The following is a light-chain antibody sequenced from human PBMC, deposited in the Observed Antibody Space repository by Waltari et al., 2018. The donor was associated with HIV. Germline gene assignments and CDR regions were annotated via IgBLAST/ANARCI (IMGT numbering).Light chain of an antibody. CDR1: SSDVGGSNY. Sequence: QPALTQPRSVSGSPGQSVTISCTGTSSDVGGSNYVPWYQQHPGKAPKLMIYDVTKRPSGVPDRFSGSRSGNTAYLTISGLQAEDEADYYCCSFAGSYTSYVFGTGTKVTVL. CDR3: CSFAGSYTSYV. J-gene: IGLJ1*01. CDR2: DVT. V-gene: IGLV2-11*01.